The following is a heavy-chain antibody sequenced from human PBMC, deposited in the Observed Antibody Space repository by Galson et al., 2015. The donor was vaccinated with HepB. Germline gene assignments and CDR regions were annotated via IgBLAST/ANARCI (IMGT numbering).Heavy chain of an antibody. D-gene: IGHD3-10*01. J-gene: IGHJ4*02. CDR2: ISGSGGST. Sequence: SLRLSCAASGFTFSSYAMSWVRQAPGKGLEWVSAISGSGGSTYYADPVKGRFTISRDNSKNTLYLQMNSLRAEDTAVYYCAKRWVFTMVRGVIIPGDLFDYWGQGTLVTVSS. CDR3: AKRWVFTMVRGVIIPGDLFDY. CDR1: GFTFSSYA. V-gene: IGHV3-23*01.